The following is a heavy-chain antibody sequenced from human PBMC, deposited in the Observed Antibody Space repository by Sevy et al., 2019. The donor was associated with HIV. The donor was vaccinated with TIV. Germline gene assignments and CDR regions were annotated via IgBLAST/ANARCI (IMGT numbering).Heavy chain of an antibody. CDR1: GGTFSSYA. CDR3: AALRGIAAGTGARWFDP. CDR2: IIPIFGTA. D-gene: IGHD6-13*01. Sequence: ASVKVSCKASGGTFSSYAISWVRQAPGQGLEWMGGIIPIFGTANYAQKFQGRVTITADKSTSTAYMELSSLRSEDTAVYYCAALRGIAAGTGARWFDPWGQGTLVTVSS. V-gene: IGHV1-69*06. J-gene: IGHJ5*02.